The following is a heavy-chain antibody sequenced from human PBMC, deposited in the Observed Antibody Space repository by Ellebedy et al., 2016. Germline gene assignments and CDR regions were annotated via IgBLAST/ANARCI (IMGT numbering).Heavy chain of an antibody. V-gene: IGHV3-30*03. CDR3: ARDLYSSGWYDDY. D-gene: IGHD6-19*01. CDR2: ISYGDGSVK. CDR1: GFTFFNYA. Sequence: GGSLRLSXAASGFTFFNYAIHWVRQAPGKGLEWVAVISYGDGSVKHYTDSVKGRFTISRDNAENSLYLQMNSLRDEDTAVYYCARDLYSSGWYDDYWGQGTLVTVSS. J-gene: IGHJ4*02.